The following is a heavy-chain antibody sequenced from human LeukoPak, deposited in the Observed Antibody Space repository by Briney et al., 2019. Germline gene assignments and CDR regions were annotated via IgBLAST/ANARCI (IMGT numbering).Heavy chain of an antibody. Sequence: GGSLRLSCAASGFTFSSYAMSWVRQAPGKGLEWVSAISGSGDSTYYADSVKGRFTISRDNSKNTLYLQMNSLRAEDTAVYYCAKVRIVVVPAESYYFDYWGQGTLVTVSS. V-gene: IGHV3-23*01. J-gene: IGHJ4*02. CDR2: ISGSGDST. CDR1: GFTFSSYA. CDR3: AKVRIVVVPAESYYFDY. D-gene: IGHD2-2*01.